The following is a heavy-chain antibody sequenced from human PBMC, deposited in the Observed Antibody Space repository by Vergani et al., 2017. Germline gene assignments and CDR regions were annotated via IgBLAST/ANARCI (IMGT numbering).Heavy chain of an antibody. CDR1: GFTFSDYY. CDR2: ISSSSSYT. V-gene: IGHV3-11*06. D-gene: IGHD2-2*01. Sequence: QVQLVESGGGLVKPGGSLRLSCAASGFTFSDYYMSWIRQAPGKGLEWVSYISSSSSYTNYADSVKGRFTISRDNAKNSLYLQMNSLRAEDTAVYYCAREFAAGSSTASYYYYGMDVWGQGTTVTVSS. CDR3: AREFAAGSSTASYYYYGMDV. J-gene: IGHJ6*02.